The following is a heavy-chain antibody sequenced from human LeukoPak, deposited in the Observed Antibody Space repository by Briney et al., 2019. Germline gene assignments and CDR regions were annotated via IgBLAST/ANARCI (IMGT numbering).Heavy chain of an antibody. CDR2: ISYGGST. Sequence: SETLSLTCNVSGGSMRSFNWTWIRQPPGKGLEWIGYISYGGSTNYNPSLKSRVTISVDTSKSQFSLKLSSVTAADTAVYYCARHLDYYGSGSYEYWGQGTLVTVSS. CDR3: ARHLDYYGSGSYEY. J-gene: IGHJ4*02. D-gene: IGHD3-10*01. V-gene: IGHV4-59*08. CDR1: GGSMRSFN.